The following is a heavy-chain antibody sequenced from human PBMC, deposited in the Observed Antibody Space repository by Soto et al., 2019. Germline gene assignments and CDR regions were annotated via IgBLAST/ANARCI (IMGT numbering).Heavy chain of an antibody. D-gene: IGHD4-17*01. CDR3: ARDQYGDYLNWFDP. CDR2: IIPIFGTA. CDR1: GGTFSSYA. J-gene: IGHJ5*02. V-gene: IGHV1-69*06. Sequence: QVQLVQSGAEVKKPGSSVKVSCKASGGTFSSYAISWVRQAPGQGREWMGGIIPIFGTANYAQKFQGRVTITADKSKSTAYMDLSSLRSEDTAVYYCARDQYGDYLNWFDPWGQGTLVTVSS.